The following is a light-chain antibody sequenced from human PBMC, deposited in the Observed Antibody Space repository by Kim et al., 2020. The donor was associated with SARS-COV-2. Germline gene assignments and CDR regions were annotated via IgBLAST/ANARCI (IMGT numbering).Light chain of an antibody. CDR2: DVT. V-gene: IGLV2-14*03. J-gene: IGLJ1*01. CDR3: SSYRSSGYV. Sequence: QSALTQPASVSGSPGQSITISCTETSSDVGGYNYVSWYQQYPGKAPKLMLYDVTKRPSGVSNRFSGSKSGNTASLTISGLQAEDEADYYCSSYRSSGYVFGTGTKVTVL. CDR1: SSDVGGYNY.